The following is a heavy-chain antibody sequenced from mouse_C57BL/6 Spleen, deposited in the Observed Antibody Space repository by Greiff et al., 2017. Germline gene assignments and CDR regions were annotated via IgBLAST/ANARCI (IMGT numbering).Heavy chain of an antibody. Sequence: EVMLVESGGGLVQPKGSLKLSCAASGFSFNTYAMNWVRQAPGKGLEWVARIRSKSNNYATYYADSVKDRFTISRDDSESMLYLQMNNLKTEDTAMYYGVRSIYYGNAMDYWGQGTSVTVSS. J-gene: IGHJ4*01. CDR3: VRSIYYGNAMDY. CDR2: IRSKSNNYAT. CDR1: GFSFNTYA. D-gene: IGHD2-1*01. V-gene: IGHV10-1*01.